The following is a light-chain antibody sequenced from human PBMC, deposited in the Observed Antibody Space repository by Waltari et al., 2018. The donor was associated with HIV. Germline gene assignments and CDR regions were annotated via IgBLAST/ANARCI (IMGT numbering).Light chain of an antibody. V-gene: IGKV1-39*01. CDR2: AAS. J-gene: IGKJ1*01. CDR1: QSIRSN. Sequence: DIQMTQSPSSLSASIGGRVTITCRSSQSIRSNLNWYQQKPGKAPKLLIYAASSLQSGVPSRFSGRGSGTDFTLTISSLQPEDFVTYHCEQSYNSPRTFGQGTKVEIK. CDR3: EQSYNSPRT.